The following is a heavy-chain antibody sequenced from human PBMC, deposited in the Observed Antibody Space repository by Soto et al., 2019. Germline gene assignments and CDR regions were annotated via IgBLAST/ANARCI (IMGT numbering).Heavy chain of an antibody. CDR3: AGERAAPSWIDP. D-gene: IGHD6-6*01. CDR2: SYYSGTS. J-gene: IGHJ5*02. Sequence: SETLSLTCTVSGGSIRVQSYYWTWIRQTPGKGLEWVGSSYYSGTSYFNPSLKGRLSMSLHPSKNQFSLSLASVTAADTGIYYCAGERAAPSWIDPWGQGILVTVSS. V-gene: IGHV4-39*07. CDR1: GGSIRVQSYY.